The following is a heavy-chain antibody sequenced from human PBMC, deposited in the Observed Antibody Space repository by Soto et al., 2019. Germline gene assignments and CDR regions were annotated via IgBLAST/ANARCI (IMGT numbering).Heavy chain of an antibody. CDR2: IIPIFGTA. V-gene: IGHV1-69*12. D-gene: IGHD5-18*01. CDR3: ARHERGYSYAPAEDY. Sequence: QVQLVQSGAEVKKPGSSVKVSCKASGGTFSSYAISWVRQAPGQGLEWMGGIIPIFGTANYAQKFQGRVTITADESTSKAYMELSSLRSEDTAVYYCARHERGYSYAPAEDYWGQGTLVTVSS. CDR1: GGTFSSYA. J-gene: IGHJ4*02.